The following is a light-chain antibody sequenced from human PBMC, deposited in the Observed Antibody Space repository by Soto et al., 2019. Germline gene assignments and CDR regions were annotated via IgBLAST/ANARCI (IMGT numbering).Light chain of an antibody. J-gene: IGLJ3*02. V-gene: IGLV2-14*01. CDR3: SSYAGSNIWV. Sequence: QSALTQPASVSGSPGQSITISCTGTSTDVGGYNYVSWYQHHPGKAPKLMIYEVSNRPSGVSNRFSGSKSGNTASLTISGLLAEDEADYYCSSYAGSNIWVFGGGTKVTVL. CDR2: EVS. CDR1: STDVGGYNY.